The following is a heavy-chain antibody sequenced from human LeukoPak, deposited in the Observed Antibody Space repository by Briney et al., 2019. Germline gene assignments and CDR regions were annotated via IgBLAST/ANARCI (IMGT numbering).Heavy chain of an antibody. D-gene: IGHD3-22*01. J-gene: IGHJ4*02. V-gene: IGHV1-18*01. Sequence: ASVTVSFTASGYTFTSYGISWVRQAPGQGLEWMGWISAYNGNTNYAQKLQGRVTMTTDTSTSTAYMELRSLRSDDTAVYYCARPAPSYYYDSSGYYYFDYWGQGTLVTVSS. CDR1: GYTFTSYG. CDR3: ARPAPSYYYDSSGYYYFDY. CDR2: ISAYNGNT.